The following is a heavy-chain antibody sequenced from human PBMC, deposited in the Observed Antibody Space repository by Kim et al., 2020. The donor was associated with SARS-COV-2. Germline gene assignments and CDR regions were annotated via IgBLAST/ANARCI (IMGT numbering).Heavy chain of an antibody. CDR3: AKLLPSSSWYYGMDV. CDR2: ISGSRGST. J-gene: IGHJ6*02. Sequence: GGSLRLSCAASGFTFSSNAMSWVRQAPGKGLEWVSTISGSRGSTYYVDSVKGRFTISRDNSKNMLYLQMNSLRADDTAIYYCAKLLPSSSWYYGMDVWGQGTTVTVSS. D-gene: IGHD6-6*01. V-gene: IGHV3-23*01. CDR1: GFTFSSNA.